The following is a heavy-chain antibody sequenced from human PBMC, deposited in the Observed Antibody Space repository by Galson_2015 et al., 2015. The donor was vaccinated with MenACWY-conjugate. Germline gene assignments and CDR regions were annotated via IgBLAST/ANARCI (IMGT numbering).Heavy chain of an antibody. J-gene: IGHJ4*02. CDR3: GRDNNCAVDF. CDR1: GFTFSTYN. V-gene: IGHV3-48*02. Sequence: SLRLSCAASGFTFSTYNMHWVRQAPGKGLEWLSFIASGTGSTIHYTDSVKGRFTISRDNAKNSLYLQMNSLRDEDTALYYCGRDNNCAVDFWGPGTLVTVSS. CDR2: IASGTGSTI. D-gene: IGHD5-24*01.